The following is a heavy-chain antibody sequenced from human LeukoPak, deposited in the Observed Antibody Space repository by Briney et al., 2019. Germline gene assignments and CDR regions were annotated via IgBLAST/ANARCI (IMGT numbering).Heavy chain of an antibody. CDR1: GFAFSSYG. Sequence: GRSLRLSCAASGFAFSSYGMHWVRQAPGKGLEWVAVIWYDGSNKYYADSVKGRFTNSRDNSKNTLYLQMNSLRAEDTAVYYCARDGTSGSYSPFDYWGQGTLVTVSS. D-gene: IGHD1-26*01. V-gene: IGHV3-33*01. CDR2: IWYDGSNK. J-gene: IGHJ4*02. CDR3: ARDGTSGSYSPFDY.